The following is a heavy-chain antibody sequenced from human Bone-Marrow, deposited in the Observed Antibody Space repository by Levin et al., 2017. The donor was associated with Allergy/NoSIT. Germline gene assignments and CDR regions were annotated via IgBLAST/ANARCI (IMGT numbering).Heavy chain of an antibody. V-gene: IGHV4-59*01. Sequence: PGGSLRLSCTVSGGSISSYYWSWIRQPPAKGLEWIGYIYYSGSTNYNPSLKSRVTISVDTSKKQFSLKLDSVTAADTAVYYCARGPTVTNYYYGMDVWGQGTTVTVSS. J-gene: IGHJ6*02. CDR1: GGSISSYY. CDR2: IYYSGST. CDR3: ARGPTVTNYYYGMDV. D-gene: IGHD4-17*01.